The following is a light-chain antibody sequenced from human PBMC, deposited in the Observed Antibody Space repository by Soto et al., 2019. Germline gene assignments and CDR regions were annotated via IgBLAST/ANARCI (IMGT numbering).Light chain of an antibody. Sequence: QSVLTQPASVSGSPGQSITISCTGTSSDVGGYNYVSWYQQHPGKAPKLMIYEGSKRPSGVSNRFSGSKSGNTASLTISGLQAEDEADYYCCSYAGSSTYVFGTGTKVTVL. CDR3: CSYAGSSTYV. V-gene: IGLV2-23*01. CDR1: SSDVGGYNY. CDR2: EGS. J-gene: IGLJ1*01.